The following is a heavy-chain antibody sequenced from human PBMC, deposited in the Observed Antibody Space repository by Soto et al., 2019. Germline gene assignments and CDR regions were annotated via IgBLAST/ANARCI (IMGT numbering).Heavy chain of an antibody. D-gene: IGHD2-15*01. CDR2: INPNSGGT. V-gene: IGHV1-2*04. CDR1: GYTFTSYD. CDR3: ARAPVLAYCSGGSCYRAYFDY. J-gene: IGHJ4*02. Sequence: ASVKVSCKASGYTFTSYDINWVRQAPGQGLEWMGWINPNSGGTNYAQKFQGWVTMTRDTSISTAYMELSRLRSDDTAVYYCARAPVLAYCSGGSCYRAYFDYWGQGTQVTVSS.